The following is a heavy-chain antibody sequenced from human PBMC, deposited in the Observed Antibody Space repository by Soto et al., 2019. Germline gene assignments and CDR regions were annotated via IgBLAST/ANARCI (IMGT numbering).Heavy chain of an antibody. J-gene: IGHJ4*02. CDR2: IYYSGST. D-gene: IGHD6-19*01. V-gene: IGHV4-59*01. Sequence: TSETLSLTCTVSGGSISSYYWSWIRQPPGKGLEWIGYIYYSGSTNYNPSLKSRVTISVDTSKNQFSLKLGSVTAADTAVYYCARVRSVAGLYFFDYWGQGTLVTVSS. CDR3: ARVRSVAGLYFFDY. CDR1: GGSISSYY.